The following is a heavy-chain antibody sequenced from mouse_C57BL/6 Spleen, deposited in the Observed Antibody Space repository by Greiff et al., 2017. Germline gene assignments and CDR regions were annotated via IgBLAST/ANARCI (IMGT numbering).Heavy chain of an antibody. CDR2: ILPGSGST. CDR3: ARGDGKGAY. CDR1: GYTFTGYW. Sequence: QVQPQQSGAELMKPGASVKLSCKATGYTFTGYWIEWVKQRPGHGLEWIGEILPGSGSTNYNEKFKGKATFTADTSANTAYVRLSSLATEDSVIYYGARGDGKGAYWGQGTLVTVSA. V-gene: IGHV1-9*01. J-gene: IGHJ3*01. D-gene: IGHD2-1*01.